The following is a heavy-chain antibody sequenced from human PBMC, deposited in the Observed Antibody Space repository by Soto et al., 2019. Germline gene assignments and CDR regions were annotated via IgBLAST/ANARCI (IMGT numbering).Heavy chain of an antibody. CDR3: ARHGNSYALDY. J-gene: IGHJ4*02. Sequence: QLHLQESGPGLVKPSETLSLTCTVSGGSISSSSYYWGWIRQPPGKGLEWIGSIYYSGSTYYNPSLKSRVTLSVDTSKNQFSLKLSSVTAADTAVYYCARHGNSYALDYWGQGTLVTVSS. CDR2: IYYSGST. V-gene: IGHV4-39*01. CDR1: GGSISSSSYY. D-gene: IGHD5-18*01.